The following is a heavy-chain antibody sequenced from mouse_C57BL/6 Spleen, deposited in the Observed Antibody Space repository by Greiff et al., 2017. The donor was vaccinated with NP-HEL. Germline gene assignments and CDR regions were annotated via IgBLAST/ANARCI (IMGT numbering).Heavy chain of an antibody. CDR2: ISNLAYSI. V-gene: IGHV5-15*01. CDR1: GFTFSDYG. Sequence: EVKLMESGGGLVQPGGSLKLSCAASGFTFSDYGMAWVRQAPRKGPEWVAFISNLAYSIYYADTVTGRFTISRENAKNTLYLEMGSLRSEDTAMYYCARQGDYYGSSWYFDVWGTGTTVTVSS. D-gene: IGHD1-1*01. CDR3: ARQGDYYGSSWYFDV. J-gene: IGHJ1*03.